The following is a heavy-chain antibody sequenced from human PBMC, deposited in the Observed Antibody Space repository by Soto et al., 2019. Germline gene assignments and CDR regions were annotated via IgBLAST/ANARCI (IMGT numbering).Heavy chain of an antibody. Sequence: QVQLVQSGAEVKKPGASVKVSCKASGYTFTSYYMHWVRQAPGQGLEWMGIINPSGGNTNYAQKFQGRVTMTRDTYTSTVYMELSSLRSEDTAVYYCARVYCSGGGCYGIDYWGQGTLVTVSS. CDR3: ARVYCSGGGCYGIDY. V-gene: IGHV1-46*01. CDR2: INPSGGNT. D-gene: IGHD2-15*01. J-gene: IGHJ4*02. CDR1: GYTFTSYY.